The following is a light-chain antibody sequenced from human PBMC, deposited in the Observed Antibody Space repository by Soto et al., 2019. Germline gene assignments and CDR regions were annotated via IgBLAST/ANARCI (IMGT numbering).Light chain of an antibody. Sequence: QSALTQPPSASGSPGQSVAISCTGTSSDIGGYNFVSWYQQHPGKAPKLMIYDVTKRPSGVPDRFSGSKSGNTATLIVSGRQADDEADYYCSSHGGSNNPYVFGPGTKLTVL. V-gene: IGLV2-8*01. J-gene: IGLJ1*01. CDR3: SSHGGSNNPYV. CDR1: SSDIGGYNF. CDR2: DVT.